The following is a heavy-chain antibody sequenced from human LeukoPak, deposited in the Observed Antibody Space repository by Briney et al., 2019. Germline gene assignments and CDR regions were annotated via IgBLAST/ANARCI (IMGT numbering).Heavy chain of an antibody. J-gene: IGHJ4*02. CDR2: ISYDGSNA. CDR1: GFTFSRYG. V-gene: IGHV3-30*18. D-gene: IGHD3-22*01. CDR3: AKPLYYYHSSGYNFDY. Sequence: GGSLRLSCAASGFTFSRYGMHWVRQAPGKGLEWVAIISYDGSNAHYADSVKGRFTISRDNSKNTLYLQMNSLRAEDTAVYYCAKPLYYYHSSGYNFDYWGQGTLVTVSS.